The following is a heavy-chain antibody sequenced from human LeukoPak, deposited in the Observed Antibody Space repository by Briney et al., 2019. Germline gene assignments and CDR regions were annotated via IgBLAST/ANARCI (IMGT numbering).Heavy chain of an antibody. D-gene: IGHD2-8*02. J-gene: IGHJ4*02. CDR1: GFTFSSYA. Sequence: GGSLRLSCAASGFTFSSYAMSWVRQAPGKGLEWVSAISGSGGSTYYADSVKGRFTISRDNAKNSLYLQMDSLRAEDTAMYYCARDHWSPPSYWGREPWSPSPQ. CDR3: ARDHWSPPSY. V-gene: IGHV3-23*01. CDR2: ISGSGGST.